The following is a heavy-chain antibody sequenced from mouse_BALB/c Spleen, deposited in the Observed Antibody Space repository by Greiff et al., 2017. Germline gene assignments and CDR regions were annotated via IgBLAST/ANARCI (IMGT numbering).Heavy chain of an antibody. CDR3: ARSGGYDGAMDY. CDR1: GFTFSSFG. CDR2: ISSGSSTI. V-gene: IGHV5-17*02. J-gene: IGHJ4*01. Sequence: EVKLQESGGGLVQPGGSRKLSCAASGFTFSSFGMHWVRQAPEKGLEWVAYISSGSSTIYYADTVKGRFTISRDNPKNTLFLQMTSLRSEDTAMYYCARSGGYDGAMDYWGQGTSVTVSS. D-gene: IGHD2-14*01.